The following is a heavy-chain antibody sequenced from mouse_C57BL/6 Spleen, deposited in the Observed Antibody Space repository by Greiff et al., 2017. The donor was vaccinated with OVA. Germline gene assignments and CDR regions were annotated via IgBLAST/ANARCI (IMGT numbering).Heavy chain of an antibody. D-gene: IGHD2-5*01. Sequence: QVQLQQPGAELVMPGASVKLSCKASGYTFTSYWMHWVKQRPGQGLEWIGEIDPSDSYTNYNQKFKGKSTLTVDKSSSTAYMQLSSLTSEDSAVYYCARRGGYSNYDYYAMDDWGKGTSVTVSS. V-gene: IGHV1-69*01. CDR3: ARRGGYSNYDYYAMDD. J-gene: IGHJ4*01. CDR1: GYTFTSYW. CDR2: IDPSDSYT.